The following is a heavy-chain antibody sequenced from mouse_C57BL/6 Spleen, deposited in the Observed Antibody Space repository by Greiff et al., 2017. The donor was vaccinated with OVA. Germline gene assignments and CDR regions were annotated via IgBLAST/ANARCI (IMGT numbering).Heavy chain of an antibody. D-gene: IGHD2-4*01. V-gene: IGHV3-6*01. J-gene: IGHJ4*01. CDR2: ISYDGSN. CDR1: GYSITSGYY. Sequence: ESGPGLVKPSQSLSLTCSVTGYSITSGYYWNWIRQFPGNKLEWMGYISYDGSNNYNPSLKNRISITRDTSKNQFFLKLNSVTTEDTATYYCARATYDYDDAMDYWGQGTSGTVSS. CDR3: ARATYDYDDAMDY.